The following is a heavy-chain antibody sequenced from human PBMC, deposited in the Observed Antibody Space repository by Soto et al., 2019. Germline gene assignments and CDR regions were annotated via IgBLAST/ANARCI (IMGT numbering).Heavy chain of an antibody. CDR3: ARGGHVVVVTAALDY. Sequence: QVQLMQSGAEVKKPGASGKFSCKASGDTFTDYYIHWVRQAPGQGLEWMGTVNPSGGHTTYAQHFLGRVTMTRDTSTSTLYMELTSLTSDDTAIYYCARGGHVVVVTAALDYWGQGTLVTVSS. J-gene: IGHJ4*02. CDR2: VNPSGGHT. D-gene: IGHD2-21*02. V-gene: IGHV1-46*01. CDR1: GDTFTDYY.